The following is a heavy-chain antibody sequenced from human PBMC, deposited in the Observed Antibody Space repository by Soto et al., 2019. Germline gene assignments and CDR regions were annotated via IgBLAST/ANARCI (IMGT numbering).Heavy chain of an antibody. CDR1: GYTFTSYA. CDR3: AREVPGWFDP. J-gene: IGHJ5*02. CDR2: INADS. V-gene: IGHV1-3*01. Sequence: ASVKVSCKASGYTFTSYAMHWVRQAPGQRLEWMGWINADSVKGRFTISRDNAKNSLYLQMNSLRAEDTAVYYCAREVPGWFDPWGQGTLVTV.